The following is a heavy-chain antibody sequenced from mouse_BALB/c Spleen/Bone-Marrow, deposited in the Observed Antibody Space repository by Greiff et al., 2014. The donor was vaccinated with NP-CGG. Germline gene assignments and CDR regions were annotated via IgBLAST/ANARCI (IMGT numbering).Heavy chain of an antibody. CDR2: INPSNGRT. V-gene: IGHV1S81*02. D-gene: IGHD1-1*01. J-gene: IGHJ2*01. CDR3: ALYYYGSLDY. Sequence: VQLQQSGAELVKPGASVKLSCKASGYTFTSYWMHWVKQRPGQGLEWIGEINPSNGRTNYNEKFKSKATLTVDKSSSTAYMQLSSLTSEDSAVYYCALYYYGSLDYWGQGTTVTVSS. CDR1: GYTFTSYW.